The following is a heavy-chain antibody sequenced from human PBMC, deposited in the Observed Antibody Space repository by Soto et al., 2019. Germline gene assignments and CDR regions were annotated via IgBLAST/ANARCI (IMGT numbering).Heavy chain of an antibody. Sequence: GGSLRLSCAASGFTFSSYSMNWVRQAPGKGLEWVSSISSSSSYIYYADSVKGRFTISRDNAKNSLYLQMNSLRAEDTAVYYCARGMVRGVTTISWFDPWGQGTLVTVSS. CDR1: GFTFSSYS. V-gene: IGHV3-21*01. CDR2: ISSSSSYI. CDR3: ARGMVRGVTTISWFDP. J-gene: IGHJ5*02. D-gene: IGHD3-10*01.